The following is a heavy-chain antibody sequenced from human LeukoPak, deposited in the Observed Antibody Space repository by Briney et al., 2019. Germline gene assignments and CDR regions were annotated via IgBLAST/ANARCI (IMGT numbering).Heavy chain of an antibody. J-gene: IGHJ4*02. V-gene: IGHV3-23*01. CDR1: GFAFSRYG. CDR2: ISGSGGNT. Sequence: LGGSLRLSCAASGFAFSRYGIVWVRQAPGRGLEWVSGISGSGGNTYYGDSVKGRFTISRDNSKNTVYLQMNSLRAEDTAVYYCAKAQGYLDYWGQGTLATVSS. CDR3: AKAQGYLDY.